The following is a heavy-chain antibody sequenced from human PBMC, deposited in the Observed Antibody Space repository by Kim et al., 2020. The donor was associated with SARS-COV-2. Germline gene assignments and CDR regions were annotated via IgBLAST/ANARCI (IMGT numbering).Heavy chain of an antibody. CDR1: GYTFTSYA. J-gene: IGHJ3*02. Sequence: ASVKVSCKASGYTFTSYAMHWVRQAPGQRLEWMGWINAGNGNTKYSQKFQGRVTITRDTSASTAYMELSSLRSEDTAVYYCAITWNDILTGYLAFDIWGQGTMVTVSS. CDR3: AITWNDILTGYLAFDI. V-gene: IGHV1-3*01. CDR2: INAGNGNT. D-gene: IGHD3-9*01.